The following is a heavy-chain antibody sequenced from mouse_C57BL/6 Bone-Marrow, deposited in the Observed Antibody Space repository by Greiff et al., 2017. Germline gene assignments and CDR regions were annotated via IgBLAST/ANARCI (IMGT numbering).Heavy chain of an antibody. V-gene: IGHV5-6*01. Sequence: EVQLVESGGDLVKPGGSLKLSCAASGFTFSSYGMSWVSQTPDKRLEWVATISSGGSYTYYPDSVKGRFTISRDNAKNTLYLQMSSLKSEDTAMYYCARQYYGSGTWFAYWGQGTLVTVSA. CDR3: ARQYYGSGTWFAY. CDR2: ISSGGSYT. J-gene: IGHJ3*01. D-gene: IGHD1-1*01. CDR1: GFTFSSYG.